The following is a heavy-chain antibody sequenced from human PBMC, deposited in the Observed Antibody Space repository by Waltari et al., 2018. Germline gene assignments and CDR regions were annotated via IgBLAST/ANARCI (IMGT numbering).Heavy chain of an antibody. Sequence: QVQLQQWGAGLLKPSETLSLTCAVYGGSFSGYYWSWIRQPPGKGLEWIGEINHSGSTNDNPSLKSRVTISVDTSKNQFSLKLSSVTAADTAVYYCARMSSSGYYSLDYWGQGTLVTVSS. J-gene: IGHJ4*02. CDR1: GGSFSGYY. CDR2: INHSGST. D-gene: IGHD3-22*01. V-gene: IGHV4-34*01. CDR3: ARMSSSGYYSLDY.